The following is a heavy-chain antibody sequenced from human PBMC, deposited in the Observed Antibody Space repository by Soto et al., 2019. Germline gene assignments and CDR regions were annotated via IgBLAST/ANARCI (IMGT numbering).Heavy chain of an antibody. Sequence: ASVKVSCKASGYAFTGYYMHWVRQAPGQGLEWMGIINPSGGSTSYAQKFQGRVTMTRDTSTSTVYMELSSLRSEATPVYYCARNTVAGSFDYGGQGTLVTVS. V-gene: IGHV1-46*03. D-gene: IGHD6-19*01. CDR1: GYAFTGYY. J-gene: IGHJ4*02. CDR3: ARNTVAGSFDY. CDR2: INPSGGST.